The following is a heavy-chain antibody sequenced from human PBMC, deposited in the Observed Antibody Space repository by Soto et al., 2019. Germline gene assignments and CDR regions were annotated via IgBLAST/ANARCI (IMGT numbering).Heavy chain of an antibody. CDR3: ARDLRPGGSTSSFDL. D-gene: IGHD3-16*01. Sequence: QVQLVQSGAEVKKPGSSVKVSCKASGGTFSSYAISWVRQAPGQGLEWMGGIIPIFGTANYAQKFKGRVTITADESTITAYMELSSLRSEDTAVYYCARDLRPGGSTSSFDLWVRGTLVTVSS. CDR1: GGTFSSYA. V-gene: IGHV1-69*01. J-gene: IGHJ2*01. CDR2: IIPIFGTA.